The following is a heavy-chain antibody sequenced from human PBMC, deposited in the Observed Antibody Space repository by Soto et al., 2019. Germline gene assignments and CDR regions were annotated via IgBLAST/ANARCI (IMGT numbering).Heavy chain of an antibody. CDR1: GGTFSSYT. D-gene: IGHD5-12*01. V-gene: IGHV1-69*02. Sequence: QVQLVQSGAEVKKPGSSVKVSCKASGGTFSSYTISWVRQAPGQGLEWMGRIIPILGIANYAQKFQGRVTITTDKSTSPAYRELSSPRSDDTAVYYSATLGRRGSWFDPWGQGTLVPVSS. CDR3: ATLGRRGSWFDP. CDR2: IIPILGIA. J-gene: IGHJ5*02.